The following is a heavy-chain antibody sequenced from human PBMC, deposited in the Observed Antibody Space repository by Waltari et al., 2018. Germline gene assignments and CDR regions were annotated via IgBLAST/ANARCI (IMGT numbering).Heavy chain of an antibody. J-gene: IGHJ6*02. V-gene: IGHV3-49*04. CDR2: IRSKAYYGTT. CDR1: GFTFGDFS. CDR3: SRENPTYAYGMDV. D-gene: IGHD2-2*01. Sequence: EVQMVESWGDLVQPGRSLRLSCTGSGFTFGDFSVSWVRQAPGKGLEWLGFIRSKAYYGTTEYAASVKGRFTISRDDFKSTAYLQMNSLKTEDTAVYFCSRENPTYAYGMDVWGQGTTVTVSS.